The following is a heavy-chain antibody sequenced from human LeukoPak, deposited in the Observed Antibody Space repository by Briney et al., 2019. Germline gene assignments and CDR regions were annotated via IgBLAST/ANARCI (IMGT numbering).Heavy chain of an antibody. V-gene: IGHV3-23*01. Sequence: GGSLRLSCAASRFTFSSYAMSWVRQAPGKGLEWVSAISGSGGSTYYADSVKGRFTISRDNAKNSLYLQMNSLRAEDTAVYYCARDHYYGSGIDYWGQGTLVTVSS. D-gene: IGHD3-10*01. CDR2: ISGSGGST. CDR1: RFTFSSYA. CDR3: ARDHYYGSGIDY. J-gene: IGHJ4*02.